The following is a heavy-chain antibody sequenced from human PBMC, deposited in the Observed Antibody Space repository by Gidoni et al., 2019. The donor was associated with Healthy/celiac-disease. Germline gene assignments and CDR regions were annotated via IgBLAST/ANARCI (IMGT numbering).Heavy chain of an antibody. D-gene: IGHD3-22*01. CDR1: GGSISSYY. CDR3: ARGGAWYDSSGYYSYYFDY. CDR2: IYYSGST. Sequence: QVQLQESGPGLVKPSETLSLTCTVSGGSISSYYWSWIRQPPGKGLEWIGYIYYSGSTNYNPSLKSRVTISVDTSKNQFSLKLSSVTAADTAVYYCARGGAWYDSSGYYSYYFDYWGQGTLVTVSS. J-gene: IGHJ4*02. V-gene: IGHV4-59*01.